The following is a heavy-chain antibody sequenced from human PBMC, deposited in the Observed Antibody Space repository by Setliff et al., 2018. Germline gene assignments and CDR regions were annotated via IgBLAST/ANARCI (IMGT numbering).Heavy chain of an antibody. D-gene: IGHD6-19*01. CDR1: GVTFTKAW. Sequence: PGESLKISCAASGVTFTKAWMSLVRQAPGKGLEWVANIKQDESEKHYVGSVKGRFTISRDNARSSVYLQMNSLRAEDAAVYYCATSDWYAAFDHWGQGTLVTVSS. J-gene: IGHJ4*02. V-gene: IGHV3-7*01. CDR3: ATSDWYAAFDH. CDR2: IKQDESEK.